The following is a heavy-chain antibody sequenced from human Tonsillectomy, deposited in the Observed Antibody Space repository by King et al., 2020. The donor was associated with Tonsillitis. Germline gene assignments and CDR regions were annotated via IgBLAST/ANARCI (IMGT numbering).Heavy chain of an antibody. CDR3: ARRGYGSGSYYNHFDY. CDR2: ISSSSSYI. Sequence: QLVQSGGGLVKPGGSLRLSCAASGFTFSSYSMHWVRQAPGKGLEWVSSISSSSSYIYYADSVKGRFTISRDNAKNSLYLQMNSLRAEDTAVYYCARRGYGSGSYYNHFDYWGQGTLVTVSS. D-gene: IGHD3-10*01. CDR1: GFTFSSYS. J-gene: IGHJ4*02. V-gene: IGHV3-21*01.